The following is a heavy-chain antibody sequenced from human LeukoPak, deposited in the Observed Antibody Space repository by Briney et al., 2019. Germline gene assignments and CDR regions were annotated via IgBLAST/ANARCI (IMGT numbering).Heavy chain of an antibody. CDR3: ARHRAATIERSHFDY. Sequence: SETLSLTCAVYGGSFSGYYWSWIRQPPGKGLEWIGEINHSGSTNYNPSLKSRVTISVDTSKNQFSLKLSSVTAADTAVYYCARHRAATIERSHFDYWGQGTLVTVSS. V-gene: IGHV4-34*01. J-gene: IGHJ4*02. CDR2: INHSGST. D-gene: IGHD5-12*01. CDR1: GGSFSGYY.